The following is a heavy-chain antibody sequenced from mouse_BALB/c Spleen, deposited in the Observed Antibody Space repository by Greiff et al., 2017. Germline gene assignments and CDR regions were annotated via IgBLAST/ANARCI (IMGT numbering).Heavy chain of an antibody. CDR3: ARHEVRRDYAMDY. J-gene: IGHJ4*01. D-gene: IGHD2-14*01. V-gene: IGHV3-2*02. CDR2: ISYSGST. Sequence: VQLQQSGPGLVKPSQSLSLTCTVTGYSITSDYAWNWIRQFPGNKLEWMGYISYSGSTSYNPSLKSRISITRDTSKNQFFLQLNSVTTEDTATYYCARHEVRRDYAMDYWGQGTSVTVSS. CDR1: GYSITSDYA.